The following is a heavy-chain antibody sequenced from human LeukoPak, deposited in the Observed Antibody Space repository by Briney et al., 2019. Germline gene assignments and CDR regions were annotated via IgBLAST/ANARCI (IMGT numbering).Heavy chain of an antibody. CDR1: GGSISSYY. CDR3: ASSRATWFDP. CDR2: IYYSGST. J-gene: IGHJ5*02. Sequence: SETLSLTCTVSGGSISSYYWGWIRQPPGKGLEWIGSIYYSGSTYYNPSLKSRVTISVDTSKNQFSLKLSSVTAADTAVYYCASSRATWFDPWGQGTLVTVSS. V-gene: IGHV4-39*07.